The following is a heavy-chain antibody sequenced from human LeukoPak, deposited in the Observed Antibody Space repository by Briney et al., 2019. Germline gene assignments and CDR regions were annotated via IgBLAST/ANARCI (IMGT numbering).Heavy chain of an antibody. Sequence: GGSLRLSCAASGFTFSSYAMSWVRQAPGKGLECVSAISGSGGSTYYADSVKGRFTTSRDNSKNTLYLQMNSLRAEDTAVYYCAKFLPTHIVVANYYFDYWGQGTLVTVSS. CDR2: ISGSGGST. V-gene: IGHV3-23*01. J-gene: IGHJ4*02. D-gene: IGHD2-21*01. CDR1: GFTFSSYA. CDR3: AKFLPTHIVVANYYFDY.